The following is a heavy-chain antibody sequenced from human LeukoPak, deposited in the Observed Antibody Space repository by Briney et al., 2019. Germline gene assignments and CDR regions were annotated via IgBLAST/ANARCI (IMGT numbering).Heavy chain of an antibody. CDR1: GDSISSGGYY. D-gene: IGHD6-6*01. V-gene: IGHV4-30-2*01. Sequence: PSQTLSLTCTVSGDSISSGGYYWSWLRQPPGKGLEWIGYIYHSGSSSYSPSLKSRVTISVDTSKNQFSLKLSSVTAADTAVYYCARDGEQLELDYWGQGTLVTVSS. J-gene: IGHJ4*02. CDR3: ARDGEQLELDY. CDR2: IYHSGSS.